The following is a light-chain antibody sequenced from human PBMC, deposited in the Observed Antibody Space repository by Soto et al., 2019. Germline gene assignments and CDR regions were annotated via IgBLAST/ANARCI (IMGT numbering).Light chain of an antibody. J-gene: IGLJ1*01. CDR3: QSYDSSLSVYV. V-gene: IGLV1-40*01. CDR1: SSKIGAGHD. CDR2: GNN. Sequence: QSVLTQPPSVSGAPGQRVTISCTGSSSKIGAGHDVHWYQQFPGTAPQLLIFGNNNRPSGVPDRFSGSKSGTSASLAITGLQAEDETDFYCQSYDSSLSVYVFGTGTKVTVL.